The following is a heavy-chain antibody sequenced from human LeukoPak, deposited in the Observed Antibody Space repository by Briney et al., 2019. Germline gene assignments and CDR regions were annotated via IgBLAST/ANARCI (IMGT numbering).Heavy chain of an antibody. D-gene: IGHD2-15*01. Sequence: SETLSLTCTVSGGSITTYYWSWIRQSPGKGLEWIGYIYHSGSTNYNPSLKSRVTISVDKSKNQFSLKVNFVTAADTAVYYCASPYCSGGYCYFDYWGQGTLVIVSS. V-gene: IGHV4-59*12. CDR1: GGSITTYY. J-gene: IGHJ4*02. CDR3: ASPYCSGGYCYFDY. CDR2: IYHSGST.